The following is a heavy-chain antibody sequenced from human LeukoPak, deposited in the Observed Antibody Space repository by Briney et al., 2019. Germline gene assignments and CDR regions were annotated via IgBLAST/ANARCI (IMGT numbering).Heavy chain of an antibody. J-gene: IGHJ4*02. Sequence: PSETLSLTCTVSGGSISSHYWSWIRQPPGKGLEWIGYIYYSGSTNYNPSLKSRVTISVDTSKNQFSLKLSSVTAADTAVYYCARDLMDSSGIDYWGQGTLVTVSS. CDR2: IYYSGST. CDR1: GGSISSHY. D-gene: IGHD6-19*01. V-gene: IGHV4-59*11. CDR3: ARDLMDSSGIDY.